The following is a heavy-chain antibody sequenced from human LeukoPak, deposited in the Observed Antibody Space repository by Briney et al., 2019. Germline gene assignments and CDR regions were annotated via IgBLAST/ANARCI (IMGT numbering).Heavy chain of an antibody. V-gene: IGHV4-39*07. CDR2: VYYSGTT. CDR3: ARGTLYRGWSYYLDF. CDR1: GDSISLSFYY. J-gene: IGHJ4*02. D-gene: IGHD6-19*01. Sequence: SETLSLTCTVSGDSISLSFYYWGWIRQPPGKALEWIGSVYYSGTTSYNPSLKSRVTISVDMSKNHFSLRLRSVTAADTAMYYCARGTLYRGWSYYLDFWGQGSQVTVSS.